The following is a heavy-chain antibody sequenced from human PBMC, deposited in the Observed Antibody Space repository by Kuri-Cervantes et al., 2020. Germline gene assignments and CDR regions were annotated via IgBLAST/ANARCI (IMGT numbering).Heavy chain of an antibody. J-gene: IGHJ4*02. D-gene: IGHD3-22*01. CDR3: AKGGDYGYDSSGYPVYYFDY. CDR1: GFTFSSYW. CDR2: IKQDGSEK. V-gene: IGHV3-7*03. Sequence: GESLKISCAASGFTFSSYWMSWVRRAPGKGLEWVANIKQDGSEKYYVDSVKGRFTISRDNAKNSLYLQMNSLRAEDTALYYCAKGGDYGYDSSGYPVYYFDYWGQGTLVTVSS.